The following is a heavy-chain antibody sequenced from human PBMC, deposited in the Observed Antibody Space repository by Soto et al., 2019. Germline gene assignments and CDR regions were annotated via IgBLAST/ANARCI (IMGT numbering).Heavy chain of an antibody. CDR3: ARGRTVTTQAYYYYMDV. D-gene: IGHD4-17*01. J-gene: IGHJ6*03. CDR1: GGSFSGYY. Sequence: PSETLSLTCAVYGGSFSGYYWSWIRQPPGKGLEWIGEINHSGSTNYNPSLKSRVTISVDTSKNQFSLKLSSVTAADTAVYYCARGRTVTTQAYYYYMDVWGKGSTVTVSS. CDR2: INHSGST. V-gene: IGHV4-34*01.